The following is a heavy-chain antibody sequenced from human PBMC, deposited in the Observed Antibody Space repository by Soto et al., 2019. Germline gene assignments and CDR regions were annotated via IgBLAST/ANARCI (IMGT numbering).Heavy chain of an antibody. CDR2: IIPIFGTA. CDR3: ASGATYYYDSSGYLPYYYYGMDV. D-gene: IGHD3-22*01. CDR1: GGTFSSYA. Sequence: EASVKVSCKASGGTFSSYAISWVRQAPGQGLEWMGGIIPIFGTANYAQKFQGRVTITADESTSTAYMELSSLRSEDTAVYYCASGATYYYDSSGYLPYYYYGMDVWGQGTTVTVYS. J-gene: IGHJ6*02. V-gene: IGHV1-69*13.